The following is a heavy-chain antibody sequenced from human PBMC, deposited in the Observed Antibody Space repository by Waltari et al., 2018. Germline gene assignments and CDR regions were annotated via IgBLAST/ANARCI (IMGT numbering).Heavy chain of an antibody. Sequence: QVQLVQSGAEVKKPGSSVKVSCKASGGTFSSYAISWVRQAPGQGLEWMGGAIPICGTANDVQKFQGRVTITADESTSTAYMELSSLRSEDTAVYYCARDAYSSGYSDWYFDLWGRGTLVTVSS. V-gene: IGHV1-69*13. D-gene: IGHD6-19*01. CDR1: GGTFSSYA. J-gene: IGHJ2*01. CDR3: ARDAYSSGYSDWYFDL. CDR2: AIPICGTA.